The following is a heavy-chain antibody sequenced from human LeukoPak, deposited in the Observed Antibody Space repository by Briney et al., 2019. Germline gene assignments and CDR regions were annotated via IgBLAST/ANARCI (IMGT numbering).Heavy chain of an antibody. D-gene: IGHD2-15*01. J-gene: IGHJ4*02. CDR3: LGYCSGGSCPFDY. Sequence: SETLSLTCTVSGGSISSSSYYWGWIRQPPGKGLEWIGSIYYSGSTYYNPSLKSRVTISVDTSKNQFSLKLSSVTAADTAVYCCLGYCSGGSCPFDYWGQGTLVTVSS. CDR1: GGSISSSSYY. V-gene: IGHV4-39*01. CDR2: IYYSGST.